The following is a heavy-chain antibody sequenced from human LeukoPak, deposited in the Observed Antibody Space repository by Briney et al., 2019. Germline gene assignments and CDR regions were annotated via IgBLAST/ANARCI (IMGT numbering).Heavy chain of an antibody. Sequence: RSLRLSCAPSGFTFSIYAMHSGPHTPHKGLGCGAVISYDVSNKYYAESAKGRFTISRDNSKNTLYLKMNSLRAEDRAVYYCAKDFVEQAGYAFDIWGQGTMVTVSS. V-gene: IGHV3-30-3*02. J-gene: IGHJ3*02. CDR2: ISYDVSNK. CDR1: GFTFSIYA. D-gene: IGHD3-16*02. CDR3: AKDFVEQAGYAFDI.